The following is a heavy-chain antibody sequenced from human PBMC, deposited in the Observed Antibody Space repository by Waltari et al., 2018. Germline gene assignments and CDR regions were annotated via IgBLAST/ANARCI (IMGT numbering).Heavy chain of an antibody. CDR1: GYTFTGYY. J-gene: IGHJ4*02. V-gene: IGHV1-2*06. CDR2: INPNRGGT. Sequence: QVQLVQSGAEVKKPGASVKVSCKASGYTFTGYYMHWVRQAPGQGLEWMGRINPNRGGTNYAKKFQGRVTMTRDTSISTAYMELSRLRSDDTAVYYCARDGVRGSVDYWGQGTLVTVSS. D-gene: IGHD3-10*01. CDR3: ARDGVRGSVDY.